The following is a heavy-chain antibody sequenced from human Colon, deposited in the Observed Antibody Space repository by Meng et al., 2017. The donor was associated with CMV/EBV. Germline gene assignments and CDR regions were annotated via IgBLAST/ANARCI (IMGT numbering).Heavy chain of an antibody. J-gene: IGHJ5*02. CDR2: ISSGGSTI. CDR1: GFTFSSYS. Sequence: GGSLRLSCAASGFTFSSYSMDWVRQAPGKGLEWVSYISSGGSTIYYADSVKGRFTISRDNAKNSLYLQMNSLRAEDTAVYYCARDRSSIVVSYWFDPWGQGTLVTVSS. V-gene: IGHV3-48*03. CDR3: ARDRSSIVVSYWFDP. D-gene: IGHD1-26*01.